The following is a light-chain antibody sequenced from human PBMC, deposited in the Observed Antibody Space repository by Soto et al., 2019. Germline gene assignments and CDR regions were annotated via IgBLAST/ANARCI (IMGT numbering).Light chain of an antibody. Sequence: DIQMTQSPSSLSASVGDRVTITCRASQSISSYLNWYQQKPGKAPKLLIYAASSLQSGVQSRFSGSGSGTDFTLTSRSLQPEEFATYYCQQSYSTVWTFGQGTKVEIK. CDR3: QQSYSTVWT. J-gene: IGKJ1*01. V-gene: IGKV1-39*01. CDR2: AAS. CDR1: QSISSY.